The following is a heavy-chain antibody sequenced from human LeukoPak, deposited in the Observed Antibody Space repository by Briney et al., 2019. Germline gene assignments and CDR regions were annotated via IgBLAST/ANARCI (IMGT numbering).Heavy chain of an antibody. CDR3: ARRRGIAAPGAPYYYYYYMDV. D-gene: IGHD6-6*01. V-gene: IGHV3-33*01. Sequence: GGSLRLSCAASGFTFSSYGMHWVRQAPGKGLEWVAVIWYDGSNKYYADSVKGRFTISRDDSKNTLYLQMNSLRAEDTAGYYCARRRGIAAPGAPYYYYYYMDVWGKGTTVTVSS. CDR1: GFTFSSYG. J-gene: IGHJ6*03. CDR2: IWYDGSNK.